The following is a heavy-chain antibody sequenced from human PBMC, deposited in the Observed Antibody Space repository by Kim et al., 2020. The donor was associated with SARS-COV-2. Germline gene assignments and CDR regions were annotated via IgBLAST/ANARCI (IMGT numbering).Heavy chain of an antibody. D-gene: IGHD2-2*01. J-gene: IGHJ4*02. V-gene: IGHV3-23*01. Sequence: GGSLRLSCAASGFSFSTYDMSWVRQAPEKGLEWVSAITGRDGSTFYAESVKGRFIISRDNSRNTLFLQLNSLRAEDTALYYCARESSRRADYWGQGTLVTVSS. CDR3: ARESSRRADY. CDR1: GFSFSTYD. CDR2: ITGRDGST.